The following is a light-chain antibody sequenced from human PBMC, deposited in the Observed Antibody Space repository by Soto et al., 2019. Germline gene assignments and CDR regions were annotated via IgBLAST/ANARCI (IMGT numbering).Light chain of an antibody. CDR3: SARDDSLRGVV. CDR1: SSNIGSNH. V-gene: IGLV1-47*01. CDR2: RSD. Sequence: VLTQPPSTSGTPGQRVTISCSGSSSNIGSNHVYWYQQFPGMAPKLLMYRSDQRPTGVPDRFSGSKSGTSASLAISGLRSDDEADYYCSARDDSLRGVVFGGGTKVTVL. J-gene: IGLJ2*01.